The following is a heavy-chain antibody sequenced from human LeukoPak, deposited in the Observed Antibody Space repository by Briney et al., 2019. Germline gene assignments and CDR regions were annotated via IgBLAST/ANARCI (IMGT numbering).Heavy chain of an antibody. CDR1: GGSLSGDY. CDR3: ARHSAPLRSSSEEYFHL. V-gene: IGHV4-34*01. CDR2: IYHRGST. J-gene: IGHJ2*01. Sequence: PSETLSLTCAVYGGSLSGDYWSWIRQPPGKGLEWIGEIYHRGSTNYNPSLKSRVIMSVDTSKNHFSLKLSSVTAADTAVYYCARHSAPLRSSSEEYFHLWGRGTLVTVSS. D-gene: IGHD6-6*01.